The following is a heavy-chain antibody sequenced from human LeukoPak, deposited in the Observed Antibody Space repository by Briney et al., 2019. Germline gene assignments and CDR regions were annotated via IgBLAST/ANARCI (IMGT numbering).Heavy chain of an antibody. CDR2: INHSGST. V-gene: IGHV4-34*01. J-gene: IGHJ4*02. D-gene: IGHD3-22*01. CDR1: GGSFSGYY. CDR3: ASRTGHSSGRAGDY. Sequence: SETLSLTCAVYGGSFSGYYWSWIRQPPGKGLEWIGEINHSGSTNYNPSLKSRVTISVDTSKNQFSLKLSSVTAADTAVYYCASRTGHSSGRAGDYWGQGTLVTVSS.